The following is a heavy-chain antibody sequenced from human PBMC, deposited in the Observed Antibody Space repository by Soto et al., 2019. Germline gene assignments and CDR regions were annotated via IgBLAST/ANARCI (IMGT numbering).Heavy chain of an antibody. CDR1: GFIFSSYG. J-gene: IGHJ6*02. Sequence: QVQLVESGGGVVQPGRSLRLSCAASGFIFSSYGMHWVRQAPGKGLEWVAVISYDGINKNHADSVKVRFTISRDNSKNTLNLQMNSLRAEDTAVYYSAKDQSGYDHYAMDVWVQGTAVTVSS. CDR2: ISYDGINK. V-gene: IGHV3-30*18. CDR3: AKDQSGYDHYAMDV. D-gene: IGHD3-3*01.